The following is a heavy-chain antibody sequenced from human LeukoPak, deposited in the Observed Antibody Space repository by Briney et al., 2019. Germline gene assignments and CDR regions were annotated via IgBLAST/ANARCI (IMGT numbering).Heavy chain of an antibody. CDR3: ARGPNSNWSGLDF. Sequence: GGSQRLSCIASGFSFSGHWMHWARQLPGKGLVWVSRISPTGSTTSYADSVKGRFTVSRDNAKNTLYLQVNNLRAEDTAVYYCARGPNSNWSGLDFWGQGTLLTVSS. J-gene: IGHJ4*02. V-gene: IGHV3-74*01. CDR2: ISPTGSTT. D-gene: IGHD6-6*01. CDR1: GFSFSGHW.